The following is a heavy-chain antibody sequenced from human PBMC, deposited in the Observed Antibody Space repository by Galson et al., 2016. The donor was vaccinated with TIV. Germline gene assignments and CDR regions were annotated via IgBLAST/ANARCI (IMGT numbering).Heavy chain of an antibody. Sequence: PALVKPTQTLTLTCTVSGFSLSSSGVGVAWIRQPPGKALEWLALIYWDDDKRYSPSLKTRLTITQDTSKNQVVLKMTNMEPVDTGTYYGAHRLLSVGANYYFDDWGQGTLVTVSS. V-gene: IGHV2-5*02. CDR2: IYWDDDK. CDR3: AHRLLSVGANYYFDD. D-gene: IGHD3-16*01. J-gene: IGHJ4*02. CDR1: GFSLSSSGVG.